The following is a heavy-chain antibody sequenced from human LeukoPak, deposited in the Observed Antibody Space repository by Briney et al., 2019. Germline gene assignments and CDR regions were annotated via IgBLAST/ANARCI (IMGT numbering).Heavy chain of an antibody. V-gene: IGHV3-23*01. D-gene: IGHD6-13*01. CDR1: GFTFSSYA. CDR2: ISGSGGST. J-gene: IGHJ4*02. Sequence: GGSLRLSCAASGFTFSSYAMSWIRQAPGKGLEWVSAISGSGGSTYYADSVKGRFTISRDNSKNTLYLQMNSLRAEVTAVYYCAKDRYSSSWYGSFDYWGQGTLVTVSS. CDR3: AKDRYSSSWYGSFDY.